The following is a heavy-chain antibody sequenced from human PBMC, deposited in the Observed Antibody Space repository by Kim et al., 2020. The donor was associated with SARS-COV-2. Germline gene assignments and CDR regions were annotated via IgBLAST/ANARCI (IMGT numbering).Heavy chain of an antibody. CDR1: GFTFTSHD. CDR2: VSGSGDRE. J-gene: IGHJ3*01. Sequence: GGSLRLSCGASGFTFTSHDLQWVRQAPGKGPEWISGVSGSGDREFYAESVKGRFTISRDNSKNTVYLQLNILRAEDTAIYYCVRQVAGSNFDVWGHGTMV. V-gene: IGHV3-23*01. D-gene: IGHD3-10*01. CDR3: VRQVAGSNFDV.